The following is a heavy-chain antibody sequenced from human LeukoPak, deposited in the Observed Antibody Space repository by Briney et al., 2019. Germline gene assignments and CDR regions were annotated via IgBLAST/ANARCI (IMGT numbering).Heavy chain of an antibody. V-gene: IGHV1-46*01. D-gene: IGHD1-14*01. CDR1: GYTFTSYY. CDR3: ASTREPWDAFDI. J-gene: IGHJ3*02. Sequence: ASVKVSCKASGYTFTSYYMHWVRQAPGQGLEWMGIINPSGGSTSYAQKFQGRVTMTRDMSTSTVYVELSSLRSEDTAVYYCASTREPWDAFDIWGQGTMVTVSS. CDR2: INPSGGST.